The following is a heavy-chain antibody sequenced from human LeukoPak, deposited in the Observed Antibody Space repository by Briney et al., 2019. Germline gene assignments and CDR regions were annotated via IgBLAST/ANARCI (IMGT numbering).Heavy chain of an antibody. Sequence: GGSLRLSCEASGFSFSSYWMSWVRQAPGKGLEWVANIKQDGSEKYYVDSVKGRFTISRDNSKNTLYLQMNSLRAEDTAVYYCAKGQYSSSWYSGLDYWGQGTLVTVSS. CDR3: AKGQYSSSWYSGLDY. V-gene: IGHV3-7*01. CDR2: IKQDGSEK. CDR1: GFSFSSYW. D-gene: IGHD6-13*01. J-gene: IGHJ4*02.